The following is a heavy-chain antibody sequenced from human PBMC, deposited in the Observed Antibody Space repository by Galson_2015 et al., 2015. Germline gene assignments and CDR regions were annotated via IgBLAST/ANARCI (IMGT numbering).Heavy chain of an antibody. J-gene: IGHJ6*02. Sequence: SLRLSCAASGFTFSSYGMHWVRQAPGKGLEWVAVISYDGSNKYYADSVKGRFTISRDNSKNTLYLQMNSLRAEDTAVYYCAKDQKLCSGWAECYFCYGRDVWGQGTTVTVSS. D-gene: IGHD6-19*01. CDR2: ISYDGSNK. V-gene: IGHV3-30*18. CDR3: AKDQKLCSGWAECYFCYGRDV. CDR1: GFTFSSYG.